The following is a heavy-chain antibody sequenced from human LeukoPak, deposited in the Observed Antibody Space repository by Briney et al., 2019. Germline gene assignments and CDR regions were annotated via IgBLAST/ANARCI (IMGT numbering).Heavy chain of an antibody. CDR3: ARIMITVTTSDY. J-gene: IGHJ4*02. D-gene: IGHD4-17*01. CDR2: ISSSGTTI. Sequence: PGGSLRLSSAPPRFTTSSYEMNWVRQNPRKGLEWLSYISSSGTTIEYADSVKGRFTISRDNAKNSLYLQVNSLRAEDTAVYYCARIMITVTTSDYWGQGTLVTVSS. CDR1: RFTTSSYE. V-gene: IGHV3-48*03.